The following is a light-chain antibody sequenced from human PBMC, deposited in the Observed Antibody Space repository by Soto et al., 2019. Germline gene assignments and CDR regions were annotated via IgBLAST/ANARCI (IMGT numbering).Light chain of an antibody. J-gene: IGLJ1*01. CDR1: SSDVGGYNF. Sequence: QSALTRPRSVSGSPGQSVTISCTGTSSDVGGYNFVSWFQQHPGKAPKLMIYDVSKRPSGVPDRFSRSKSGNTASLTISGLQAEDEAHYYFCSYAGSYTWVFGTGTKVTVL. CDR3: CSYAGSYTWV. V-gene: IGLV2-11*01. CDR2: DVS.